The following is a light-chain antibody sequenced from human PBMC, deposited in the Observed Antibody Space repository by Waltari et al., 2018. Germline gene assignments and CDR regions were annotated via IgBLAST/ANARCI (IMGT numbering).Light chain of an antibody. J-gene: IGKJ1*01. V-gene: IGKV2-28*01. CDR3: MQARQTPWT. CDR2: MVS. CDR1: QSLLHSNGYTF. Sequence: EIVMTQSPLSLPVTPGEPASVSCRSSQSLLHSNGYTFLVWYVQKQGKSPPLLIYMVSNRAAGVPDRFSGSGSGTDFTLEISRVEAEDVGVYYCMQARQTPWTFGQGTKVEIK.